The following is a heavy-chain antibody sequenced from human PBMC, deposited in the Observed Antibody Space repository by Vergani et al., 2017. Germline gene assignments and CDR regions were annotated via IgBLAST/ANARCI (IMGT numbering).Heavy chain of an antibody. D-gene: IGHD3-10*01. CDR2: IHSGGSI. J-gene: IGHJ4*02. V-gene: IGHV3-66*01. CDR1: GFIVSSHY. CDR3: ARELFHSGAGSPQRRGPWDY. Sequence: VQLVESGGGLVQPEGYLRLSCAVSGFIVSSHYMTLVRQAPGKGLEWVAVIHSGGSIFYADSVMGRFTISRDRSKNTLDLHMNSLKAEDTAVYYCARELFHSGAGSPQRRGPWDYWGQGVLVTVSS.